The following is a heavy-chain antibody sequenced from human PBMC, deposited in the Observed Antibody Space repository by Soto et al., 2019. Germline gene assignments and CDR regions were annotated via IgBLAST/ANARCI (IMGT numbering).Heavy chain of an antibody. CDR2: INPATGAA. CDR1: GYPVTAYY. D-gene: IGHD3-3*01. CDR3: ARGGGVGVAGSAAFDM. Sequence: QLHLVQSGAVVKKPGASVTVSCSASGYPVTAYYMHWVRQAPGRGLEWMGGINPATGAAKYTQTFQGRVTMTRDTSTSTVSMELSGLASEDTAGFYCARGGGVGVAGSAAFDMWGQGTLVTVYS. J-gene: IGHJ3*02. V-gene: IGHV1-2*02.